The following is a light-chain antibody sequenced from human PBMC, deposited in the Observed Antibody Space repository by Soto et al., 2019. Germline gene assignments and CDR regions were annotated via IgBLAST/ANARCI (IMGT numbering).Light chain of an antibody. J-gene: IGKJ2*01. Sequence: DIQMTQSPSTLSASVGDRVTITCRASHDLGKWLAWYQQKPGKAPKLLVYDASNLHDAVPSRFSGSGSGTHFTLTISGXXPDDFGTYYCQQYGDSYSFGQGT. CDR1: HDLGKW. V-gene: IGKV1-5*01. CDR2: DAS. CDR3: QQYGDSYS.